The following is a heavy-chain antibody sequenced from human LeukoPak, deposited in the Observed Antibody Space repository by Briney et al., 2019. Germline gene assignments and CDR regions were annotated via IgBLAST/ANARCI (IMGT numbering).Heavy chain of an antibody. CDR1: GFSFSSYW. V-gene: IGHV3-74*03. D-gene: IGHD3-16*01. Sequence: GGSLRLSCAAPGFSFSSYWMNWVRQAPGKGLVWVSRINSDESSTTYVDSVKGRFTISRDNGKNTLYLEMNSLRAEDTAVYYCARGGGLIDYWGQGTLVTVSS. CDR3: ARGGGLIDY. CDR2: INSDESST. J-gene: IGHJ4*02.